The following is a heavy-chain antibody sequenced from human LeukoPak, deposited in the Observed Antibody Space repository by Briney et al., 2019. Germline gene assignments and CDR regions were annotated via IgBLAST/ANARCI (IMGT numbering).Heavy chain of an antibody. CDR2: INHSGST. CDR3: AGVLLWFGELYSNWFDP. Sequence: SETLSLTCAVYGGSFSGYYWSWIRQPPGKGLEWIGEINHSGSTNYNPSLKSRVTISVDTSKNQFSLKLSSVTAADTAVYYCAGVLLWFGELYSNWFDPWGQGTLVTVSS. D-gene: IGHD3-10*01. V-gene: IGHV4-34*01. J-gene: IGHJ5*02. CDR1: GGSFSGYY.